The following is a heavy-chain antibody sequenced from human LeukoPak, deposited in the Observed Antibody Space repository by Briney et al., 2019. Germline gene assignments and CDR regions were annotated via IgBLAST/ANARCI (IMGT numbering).Heavy chain of an antibody. D-gene: IGHD1-26*01. J-gene: IGHJ4*02. CDR1: GYSFTSYW. Sequence: GESLKISCKGSGYSFTSYWIGWVRQMPGKGLEWMGIIYPGDSDTRYSPSFQGQVTISADKSISTAYLQWSSLKASDTAMYYCARNREGATHPIRQRYFDYWGQGTLVTVSS. V-gene: IGHV5-51*01. CDR2: IYPGDSDT. CDR3: ARNREGATHPIRQRYFDY.